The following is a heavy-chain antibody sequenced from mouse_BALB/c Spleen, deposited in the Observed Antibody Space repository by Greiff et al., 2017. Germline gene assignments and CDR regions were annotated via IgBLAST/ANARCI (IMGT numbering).Heavy chain of an antibody. V-gene: IGHV1-82*01. D-gene: IGHD2-3*01. CDR3: ARSFDGLAWFAY. CDR1: GYAFSSSW. J-gene: IGHJ3*01. CDR2: IYPGDGDT. Sequence: VQLQQSGPELVKPGASVKISCKASGYAFSSSWMNWVKQRPGQGLEWIGRIYPGDGDTNYNGKFKGKATLTADKSSSTAYMQLSSLTSVDSAVYFCARSFDGLAWFAYWGQGTLVTVSA.